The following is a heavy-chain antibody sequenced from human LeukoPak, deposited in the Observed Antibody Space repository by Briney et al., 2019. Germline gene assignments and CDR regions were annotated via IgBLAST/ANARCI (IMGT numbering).Heavy chain of an antibody. CDR3: ARGGAYYYDSSGYMLDY. CDR2: IYHSGST. D-gene: IGHD3-22*01. V-gene: IGHV4-30-2*01. CDR1: GGSISSGGYS. Sequence: SETLSLTCAVSGGSISSGGYSWSWIRQPPGKGLEWIGYIYHSGSTYYNPSLKSRVTISVDRSKNQFSLKLSSVIAADTAVYYCARGGAYYYDSSGYMLDYWGQGTLVTVSS. J-gene: IGHJ4*02.